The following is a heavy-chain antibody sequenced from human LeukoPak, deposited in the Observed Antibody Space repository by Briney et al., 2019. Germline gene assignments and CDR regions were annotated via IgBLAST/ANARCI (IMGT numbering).Heavy chain of an antibody. CDR1: GFTFDDYA. V-gene: IGHV3-9*01. D-gene: IGHD4-17*01. CDR2: ISWNSGSI. J-gene: IGHJ4*02. CDR3: AKESNYGDYGRHYFDY. Sequence: GGSLRLSCAASGFTFDDYATHWVRQAPGKGLEWVSGISWNSGSIGYADSVKGRFTISRDNAKNSLYLQMNSLRAEDTALYYCAKESNYGDYGRHYFDYWGQGTLVTVSS.